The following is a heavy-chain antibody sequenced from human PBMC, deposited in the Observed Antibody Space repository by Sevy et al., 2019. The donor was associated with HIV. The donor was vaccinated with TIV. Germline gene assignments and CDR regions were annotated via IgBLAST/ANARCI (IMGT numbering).Heavy chain of an antibody. CDR3: AREGSLRYFDL. Sequence: GGSLRLSCAASGFTYSDYYMSWIRQAPGRGLEWISYISSRGSTIYYADSVKGRFTISRDNAKNSLFLQMNSLRAEDTAVYYCAREGSLRYFDLWGRGTLVTVPS. V-gene: IGHV3-11*01. CDR2: ISSRGSTI. J-gene: IGHJ2*01. CDR1: GFTYSDYY. D-gene: IGHD3-10*01.